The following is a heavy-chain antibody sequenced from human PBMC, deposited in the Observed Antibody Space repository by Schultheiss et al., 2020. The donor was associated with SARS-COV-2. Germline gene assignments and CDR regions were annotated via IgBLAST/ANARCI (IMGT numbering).Heavy chain of an antibody. CDR2: IKQDGSEK. CDR3: AREGGSRFGAAFDI. CDR1: GFTFSSYS. Sequence: GGSLRLSCAASGFTFSSYSMNWVRQAPGKGLEWVANIKQDGSEKYYVDSVKGRFTISRDNAKNSLYLQMNSLRAEDTAVYYCAREGGSRFGAAFDIWGQGTMVTVSS. V-gene: IGHV3-7*03. D-gene: IGHD3-16*01. J-gene: IGHJ3*02.